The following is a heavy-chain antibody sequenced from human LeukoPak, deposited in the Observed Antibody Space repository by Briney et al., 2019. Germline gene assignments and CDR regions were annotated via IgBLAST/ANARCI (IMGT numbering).Heavy chain of an antibody. Sequence: GAAVKVSCKASGYTFTSYDINWVRQATGQGHEWMGWMNPNSANTGYAQKFQGRVTITRNTSISTVYMELSSLRSEDTAVYYCARVGDIVVVTASFDYWGQGTLVTVSS. CDR2: MNPNSANT. CDR3: ARVGDIVVVTASFDY. CDR1: GYTFTSYD. J-gene: IGHJ4*02. D-gene: IGHD2-21*02. V-gene: IGHV1-8*03.